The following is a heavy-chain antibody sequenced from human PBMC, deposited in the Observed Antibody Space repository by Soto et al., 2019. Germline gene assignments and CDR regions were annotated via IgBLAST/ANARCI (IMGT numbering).Heavy chain of an antibody. V-gene: IGHV3-7*03. CDR1: GFTFSRHW. Sequence: HPGGSLRLSCAASGFTFSRHWMSWVRQSPGKGLEWVANIKQDGSEKYYVDSVKGRFIISGDNTKKSLFLQMNSLRAEDTAVYYCARESDGALAEYFQHWGQGTLVTVSS. J-gene: IGHJ1*01. CDR3: ARESDGALAEYFQH. CDR2: IKQDGSEK. D-gene: IGHD3-10*01.